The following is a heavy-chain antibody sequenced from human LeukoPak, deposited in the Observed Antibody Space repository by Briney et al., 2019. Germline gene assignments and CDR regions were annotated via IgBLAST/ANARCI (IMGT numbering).Heavy chain of an antibody. Sequence: GGSLRLSCAASGFTVSSNYMSWVRQAPGKGLEWVSVIYSAGNTYYADSVKGRFTISRDNSKNTLYLQMNSLRAEDTAVYYCAREHYYDSSGYLSRPYYYFDYWGQGTLVTVSS. V-gene: IGHV3-53*01. J-gene: IGHJ4*02. CDR3: AREHYYDSSGYLSRPYYYFDY. CDR2: IYSAGNT. CDR1: GFTVSSNY. D-gene: IGHD3-22*01.